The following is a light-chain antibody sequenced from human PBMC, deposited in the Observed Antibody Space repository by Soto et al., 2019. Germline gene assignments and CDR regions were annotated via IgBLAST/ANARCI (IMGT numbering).Light chain of an antibody. CDR1: SSDVGSYNL. CDR3: CSYAGSSTSGVV. Sequence: QSALTQPASVSGSPGQSITISCTGTSSDVGSYNLVSWYQQHPGKAPKLMIYEGSKRPSGVSNRFSGSKSGNTASLTISGLQAEDEADYYCCSYAGSSTSGVVFCGGTKVTVL. CDR2: EGS. J-gene: IGLJ2*01. V-gene: IGLV2-23*01.